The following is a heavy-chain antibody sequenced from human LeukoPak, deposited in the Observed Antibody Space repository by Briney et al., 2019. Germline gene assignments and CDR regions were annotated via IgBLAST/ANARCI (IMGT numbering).Heavy chain of an antibody. CDR1: GVSISSYY. V-gene: IGHV4-59*01. CDR3: AREGLRGYGGNNYFDY. D-gene: IGHD4-23*01. Sequence: PSETLSLTCTVSGVSISSYYWSWIRQPPGKGLEWIGYIYYSGSTNYNPSLKSRVTISVDTSNNQFSLKLSSVTAADTAVYYCAREGLRGYGGNNYFDYWGQGTLVTVSS. J-gene: IGHJ4*02. CDR2: IYYSGST.